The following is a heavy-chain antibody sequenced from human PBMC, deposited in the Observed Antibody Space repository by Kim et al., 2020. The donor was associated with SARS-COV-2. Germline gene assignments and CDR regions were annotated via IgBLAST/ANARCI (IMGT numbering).Heavy chain of an antibody. CDR3: ARGGGIFDP. D-gene: IGHD3-16*01. Sequence: RTHHPPSLKSRVAMSVDPAKNQFSLRLSPVTAAETAVYYCARGGGIFDPWGQGTLVTVSS. J-gene: IGHJ5*02. V-gene: IGHV4-59*09. CDR2: RT.